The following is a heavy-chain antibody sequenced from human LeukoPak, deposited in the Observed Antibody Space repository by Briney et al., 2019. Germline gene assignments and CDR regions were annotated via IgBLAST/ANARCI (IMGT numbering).Heavy chain of an antibody. CDR1: GGSFSGYY. Sequence: PSETLSLTCAVYGGSFSGYYWSWIRQPPGKGLEWIGEINHSGSTNYNPSLKSRATISVDTSKNQFSLKLSSVTAADTAVYYCARAKNYYGSGSYYRYNWFDPWGQGTLVTVSS. V-gene: IGHV4-34*01. CDR3: ARAKNYYGSGSYYRYNWFDP. CDR2: INHSGST. J-gene: IGHJ5*02. D-gene: IGHD3-10*01.